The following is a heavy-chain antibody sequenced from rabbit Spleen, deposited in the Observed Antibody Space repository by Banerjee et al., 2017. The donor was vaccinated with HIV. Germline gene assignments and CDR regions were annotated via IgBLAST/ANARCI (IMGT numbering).Heavy chain of an antibody. J-gene: IGHJ3*01. V-gene: IGHV1S45*01. CDR1: GFSFSSGYY. D-gene: IGHD8-1*01. Sequence: QEQLEESGGDLVKPEGSLTLTCTASGFSFSSGYYVCWVRQAPGKGLEWIGCTGSGSSGGTYYASWAKGRFTISKTSSTTVALQMTSLTAADTATYFCARDTGSSFSSYGMDLWGQGTLVTVS. CDR2: TGSGSSGGT. CDR3: ARDTGSSFSSYGMDL.